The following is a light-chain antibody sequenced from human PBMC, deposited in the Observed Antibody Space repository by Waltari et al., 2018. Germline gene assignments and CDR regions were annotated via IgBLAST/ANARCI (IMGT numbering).Light chain of an antibody. CDR2: RNN. V-gene: IGLV1-47*01. J-gene: IGLJ2*01. CDR1: SSNIGSNY. Sequence: QSVLTQPPSASGTPGQRVTISCSGSSSNIGSNYVYWYQQLPGTAPKLLIYRNNQPPSGVPDRFSVSKSGTSASLAISGLRSEDEADYYCAAWDDSLSGVVFGGGTKLTVL. CDR3: AAWDDSLSGVV.